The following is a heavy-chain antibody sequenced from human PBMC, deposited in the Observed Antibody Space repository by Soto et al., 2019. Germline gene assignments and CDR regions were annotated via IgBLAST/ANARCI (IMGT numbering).Heavy chain of an antibody. J-gene: IGHJ3*02. D-gene: IGHD3-22*01. CDR1: GFTFSSYA. CDR3: AKDSPPIVAVITSRDDAFDI. CDR2: ISGSGGST. V-gene: IGHV3-23*01. Sequence: EVQLLESGGGLVQPGGSLRLSCAASGFTFSSYAMSWVRQAPGKGLEWVSAISGSGGSTYYADSVKGRFTISRDNSKNTLYLQMNSLRAEDTAVYYCAKDSPPIVAVITSRDDAFDIWGQGTMVTVSS.